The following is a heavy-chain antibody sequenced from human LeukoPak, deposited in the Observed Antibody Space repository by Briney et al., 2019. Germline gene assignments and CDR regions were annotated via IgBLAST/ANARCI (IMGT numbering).Heavy chain of an antibody. Sequence: GASVKVSCNVSGYTLTELSMHWVRQAPGKGLEWMGGFDPEDGETIYAQKFQGRVTMTEDTSTDTAYMELSSLRSEDTAVYYCATARGWLRLKASTYFDYWGQGTLVTVSS. CDR2: FDPEDGET. J-gene: IGHJ4*02. V-gene: IGHV1-24*01. CDR1: GYTLTELS. D-gene: IGHD5-12*01. CDR3: ATARGWLRLKASTYFDY.